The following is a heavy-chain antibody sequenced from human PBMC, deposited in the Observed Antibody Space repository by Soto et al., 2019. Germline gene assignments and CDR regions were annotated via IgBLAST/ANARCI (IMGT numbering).Heavy chain of an antibody. V-gene: IGHV4-39*01. CDR1: GGSISSGSYY. D-gene: IGHD6-6*01. Sequence: PSETLSLTCTVSGGSISSGSYYWGWSRQPPGKGLEWIGSIYYSGSTYYNPSLKSRVTISVDTSKNQFSLKLSSVTAADTAVYYCAAEYYYFDYWGQGTLVTVSS. J-gene: IGHJ4*02. CDR2: IYYSGST. CDR3: AAEYYYFDY.